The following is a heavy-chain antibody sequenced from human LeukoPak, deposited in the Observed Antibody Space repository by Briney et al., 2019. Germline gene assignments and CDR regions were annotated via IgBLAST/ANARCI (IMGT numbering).Heavy chain of an antibody. V-gene: IGHV4-61*01. CDR2: IYYSGST. D-gene: IGHD6-19*01. CDR3: ARARGSSGWSYFDY. CDR1: GGSVSSGSYY. Sequence: SETLSLTCTVSGGSVSSGSYYWGWIRQPPGKGLEWIGYIYYSGSTNYNPSLKGRVTISVDTSKNQFSLKLSSVTAADTAVYYCARARGSSGWSYFDYWGQGTLVTVSS. J-gene: IGHJ4*02.